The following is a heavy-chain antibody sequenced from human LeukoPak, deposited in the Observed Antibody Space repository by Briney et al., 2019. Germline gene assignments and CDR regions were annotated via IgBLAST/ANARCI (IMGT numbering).Heavy chain of an antibody. CDR1: GYTFSSYG. V-gene: IGHV1-18*01. D-gene: IGHD3-22*01. J-gene: IGHJ3*02. Sequence: GASVKLCCKASGYTFSSYGISWVRQAPGQGPEWVGWISYYNGDTNYAQRLQGRVTMTTDTSTSTPYMELKSLRSDDTAVYYCARQLTFYYDIDGRYAFEIWGEGTIVSVSA. CDR2: ISYYNGDT. CDR3: ARQLTFYYDIDGRYAFEI.